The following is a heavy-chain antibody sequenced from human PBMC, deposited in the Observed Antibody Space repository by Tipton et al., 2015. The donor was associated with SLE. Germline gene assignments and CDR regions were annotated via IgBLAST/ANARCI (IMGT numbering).Heavy chain of an antibody. V-gene: IGHV4-59*01. Sequence: TLSLTCTVSGGSINNYYWSWIRQPPGKGLEWIGFIYFSGNTNYNPSLKSRVTILVDTSKNQFSLNLSSVTAADTAVYYCARGGHNWNNGFRFWGQGTLVTVSS. CDR2: IYFSGNT. D-gene: IGHD1/OR15-1a*01. J-gene: IGHJ4*02. CDR1: GGSINNYY. CDR3: ARGGHNWNNGFRF.